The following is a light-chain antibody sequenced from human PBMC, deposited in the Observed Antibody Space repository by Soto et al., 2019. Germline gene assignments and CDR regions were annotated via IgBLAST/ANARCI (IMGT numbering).Light chain of an antibody. CDR3: QQFSSYPT. V-gene: IGKV1-9*01. CDR2: AAS. CDR1: QGISSY. J-gene: IGKJ4*01. Sequence: DIQLTQSPSFLSASVGDGVTITCRASQGISSYLAWYQQRPGKAPKLLSYAASTLQSGVPSRFSGSGSGTEFTLTISSLQPEDFATYYCQQFSSYPTFGGGTQVEIK.